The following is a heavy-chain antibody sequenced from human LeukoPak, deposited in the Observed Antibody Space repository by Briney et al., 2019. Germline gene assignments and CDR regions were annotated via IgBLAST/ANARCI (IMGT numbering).Heavy chain of an antibody. CDR2: ISYDGAIK. Sequence: GGSLRLSCSASGFTFRSYAIHWVRQAPGEGLEWVAFISYDGAIKYYADSVKGRFTISRDNSKNTLYLQMNSLRAEDTAVYYCGRQRISMVRGVTGAFDIWGQGTMVTVSS. D-gene: IGHD3-10*01. CDR1: GFTFRSYA. J-gene: IGHJ3*02. CDR3: GRQRISMVRGVTGAFDI. V-gene: IGHV3-30-3*01.